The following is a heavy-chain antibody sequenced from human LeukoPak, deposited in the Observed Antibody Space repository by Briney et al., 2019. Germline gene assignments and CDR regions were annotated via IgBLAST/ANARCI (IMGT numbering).Heavy chain of an antibody. V-gene: IGHV3-23*01. Sequence: GASVKVSCKASGYTFTSYGISWVRQAPGKGLEWVSAISGSGGSTYYADSVKGRFTISRDNSKNTLYLQMNSLRAEDTAVYYCAKDTYDLKPFVIRGAFDIWGQGTMVTVSS. CDR1: GYTFTSYG. CDR2: ISGSGGST. J-gene: IGHJ3*02. D-gene: IGHD5-12*01. CDR3: AKDTYDLKPFVIRGAFDI.